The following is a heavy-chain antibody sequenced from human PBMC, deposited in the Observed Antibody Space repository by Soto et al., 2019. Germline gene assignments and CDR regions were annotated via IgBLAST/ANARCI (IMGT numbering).Heavy chain of an antibody. CDR1: GGSISSNSYY. J-gene: IGHJ4*02. CDR3: ASHVHNQGYEYYFDS. V-gene: IGHV4-39*01. CDR2: IGYTGTI. D-gene: IGHD3-3*01. Sequence: QLQLQESGPGLVKPSETLSLTCTASGGSISSNSYYWGWIRQSPGKGLEWIGSIGYTGTIYYNPSLQSRVTMSVDTSENQISLRLSSMTAADTAVYYCASHVHNQGYEYYFDSWSQGTQVTVSS.